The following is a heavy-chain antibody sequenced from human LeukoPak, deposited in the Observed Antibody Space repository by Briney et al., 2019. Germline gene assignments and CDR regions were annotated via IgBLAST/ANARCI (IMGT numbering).Heavy chain of an antibody. CDR2: IYTSGTT. J-gene: IGHJ4*02. CDR3: ARDAKYYFGSRTCFFFEY. CDR1: GGSFSSYY. V-gene: IGHV4-4*07. D-gene: IGHD3-10*01. Sequence: KSSETLSITCTVSGGSFSSYYWSWIRQPAGKGLEWIGHIYTSGTTNYNPSLKSRVTMSIDTSKNQFSLKLSSVTAADTAIYYCARDAKYYFGSRTCFFFEYWGQGTLLTVSS.